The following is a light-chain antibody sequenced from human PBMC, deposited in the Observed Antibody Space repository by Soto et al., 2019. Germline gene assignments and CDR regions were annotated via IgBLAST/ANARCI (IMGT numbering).Light chain of an antibody. J-gene: IGKJ4*01. V-gene: IGKV3-11*01. CDR2: DAT. Sequence: EIVLTQSPATLSLSPGERATLSCRASQSVSRYLAWYQQKPGQAPRLLNHDATNRATVIPASFSGSRSGTDYTLTISSSQSSDFAVPYYQHRTSWPLTFGGGTNVEIK. CDR3: QHRTSWPLT. CDR1: QSVSRY.